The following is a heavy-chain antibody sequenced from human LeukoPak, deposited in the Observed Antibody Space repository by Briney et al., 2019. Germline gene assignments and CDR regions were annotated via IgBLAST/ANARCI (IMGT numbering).Heavy chain of an antibody. J-gene: IGHJ4*02. V-gene: IGHV4-39*01. Sequence: SETLSLTCTVSGGSISSNNYYWGWIRQPPGKGLEWIGSIYNSGSTYYNPSLKSRVTISVDTSKNQFALKLSSVTAADTAVYYCARDRSSYFGYWGQGTLVTVSS. CDR2: IYNSGST. D-gene: IGHD1-14*01. CDR1: GGSISSNNYY. CDR3: ARDRSSYFGY.